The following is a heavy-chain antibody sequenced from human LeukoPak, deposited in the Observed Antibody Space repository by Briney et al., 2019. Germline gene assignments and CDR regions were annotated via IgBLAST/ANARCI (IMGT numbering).Heavy chain of an antibody. D-gene: IGHD3-3*01. V-gene: IGHV1-8*01. CDR1: GYTFTSYD. J-gene: IGHJ5*02. CDR2: MNPNSGNT. Sequence: ASVKASCKASGYTFTSYDINWVRQATGHGLEWMGWMNPNSGNTGYAQKFQGRVTMTRDTSISTAYMELSRLRSDDTAVYYCARDGTHYDFWSGYSGGNWFDPWGQGTLVTVSS. CDR3: ARDGTHYDFWSGYSGGNWFDP.